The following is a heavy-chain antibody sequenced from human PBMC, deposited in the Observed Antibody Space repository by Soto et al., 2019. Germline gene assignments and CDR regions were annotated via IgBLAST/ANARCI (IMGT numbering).Heavy chain of an antibody. D-gene: IGHD1-20*01. CDR2: IERDDDDK. Sequence: SGPPLVNPTDTLTLTCTFSVFSITSPGMPVSWLRQPPRRALEWLALIERDDDDKYYSTSLKTRLTISKDTRKNQVVLTMANMDPADTATYYCARSIRGPRKFNGMDVWGQGTTVTVSS. V-gene: IGHV2-70*13. CDR3: ARSIRGPRKFNGMDV. J-gene: IGHJ6*02. CDR1: VFSITSPGMP.